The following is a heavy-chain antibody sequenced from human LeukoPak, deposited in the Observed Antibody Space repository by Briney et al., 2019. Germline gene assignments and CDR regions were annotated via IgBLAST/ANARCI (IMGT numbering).Heavy chain of an antibody. CDR1: GGPISTFY. Sequence: PSETLSLTCTVSGGPISTFYGSWIRQSADKGLEYLGRVYSTGSVNYNPSVEGRVSMPIDTSRNQFSLRLRSVTAADTAVYYCAREYCRTTICYPSGGFYDSWGQGTLVTVSS. CDR3: AREYCRTTICYPSGGFYDS. CDR2: VYSTGSV. V-gene: IGHV4-4*07. J-gene: IGHJ4*02. D-gene: IGHD2-2*01.